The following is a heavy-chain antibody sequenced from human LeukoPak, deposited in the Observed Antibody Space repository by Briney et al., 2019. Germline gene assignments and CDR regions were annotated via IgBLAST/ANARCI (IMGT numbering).Heavy chain of an antibody. Sequence: SQTLSLTCAISGDSGSNNNCAWNWIRQSPSRGLEWLGRTYYRSQWHNDYARSVMGRISVDPDTSKNQFSLHLSSVTPDDTAVYYCAGGYAFDVWGQGTMVTVSS. V-gene: IGHV6-1*01. J-gene: IGHJ3*01. CDR1: GDSGSNNNCA. CDR3: AGGYAFDV. CDR2: TYYRSQWHN.